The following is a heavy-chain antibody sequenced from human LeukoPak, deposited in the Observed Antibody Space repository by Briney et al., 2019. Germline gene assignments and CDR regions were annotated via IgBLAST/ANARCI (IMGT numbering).Heavy chain of an antibody. CDR1: GGTFSSYA. V-gene: IGHV1-69*05. CDR2: IIPIFGTA. D-gene: IGHD5-24*01. Sequence: SVKVSCKASGGTFSSYAISWVRQAPRQGLEWMGRIIPIFGTANYAQKFQGRVTITTDESTSTAYMELSSLRSEDTAVYYCARALQRWLQPHDAFDIWGQGTMVTVSS. J-gene: IGHJ3*02. CDR3: ARALQRWLQPHDAFDI.